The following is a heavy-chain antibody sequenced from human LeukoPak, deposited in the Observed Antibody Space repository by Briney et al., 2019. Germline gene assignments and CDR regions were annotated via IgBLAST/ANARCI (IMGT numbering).Heavy chain of an antibody. J-gene: IGHJ3*02. Sequence: GASVKVSCKVSGYTLTELSMHWVRQAPGKGLEWMGIINPSVGSTSYAQKFQGRVTMTRDVSTSTVYMDLSSLRSEDTAIYYCASLAGGNSESGDAFDIWGQGTMVTVSS. D-gene: IGHD4-23*01. CDR1: GYTLTELS. CDR2: INPSVGST. CDR3: ASLAGGNSESGDAFDI. V-gene: IGHV1-46*01.